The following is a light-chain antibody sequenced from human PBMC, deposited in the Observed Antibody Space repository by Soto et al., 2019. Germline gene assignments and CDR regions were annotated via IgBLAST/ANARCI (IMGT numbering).Light chain of an antibody. V-gene: IGKV1-9*01. Sequence: IQFTHSPSSLSASVVDRVTITCLASQGISSYLAWYQQKPGKAPKLLIYAASTLQSGVPSRFSGSGSGTEFTLTISSLQPEDFATYYCQKRNSYPITFGQGTRLEIK. CDR2: AAS. CDR3: QKRNSYPIT. CDR1: QGISSY. J-gene: IGKJ5*01.